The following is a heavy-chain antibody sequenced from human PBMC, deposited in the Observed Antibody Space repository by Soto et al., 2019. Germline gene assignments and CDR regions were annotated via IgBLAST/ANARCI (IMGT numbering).Heavy chain of an antibody. Sequence: PGESLKISCKGSGYNFTTYWIGWVRQMPGKGLEWMGGIYPGDSDSRYSPSFQGQVTISADKSISAAYLQWSSLKASDSAMYYCARQEGSSWGTFDIWGQGTMVTVSS. CDR1: GYNFTTYW. V-gene: IGHV5-51*01. CDR2: IYPGDSDS. J-gene: IGHJ3*02. D-gene: IGHD6-13*01. CDR3: ARQEGSSWGTFDI.